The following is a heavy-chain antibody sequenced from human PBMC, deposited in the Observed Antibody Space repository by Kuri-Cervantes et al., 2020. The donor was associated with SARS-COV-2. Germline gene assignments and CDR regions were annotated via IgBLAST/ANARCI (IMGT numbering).Heavy chain of an antibody. CDR3: ARSKSRRWFDP. V-gene: IGHV4-38-2*01. CDR2: IYHSGST. J-gene: IGHJ5*02. CDR1: GYSISSGYY. Sequence: SQTLSLTCAVSGYSISSGYYWGWIRQPPGKGLEWIGSIYHSGSTYYNPSLKSRVTISVDTSKNQFSLKLSSVTAADTAVYYCARSKSRRWFDPWGQGTLVTVSS.